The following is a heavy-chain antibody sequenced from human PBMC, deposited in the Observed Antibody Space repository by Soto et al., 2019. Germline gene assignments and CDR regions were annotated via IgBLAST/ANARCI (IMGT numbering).Heavy chain of an antibody. CDR1: GGSISSYY. V-gene: IGHV4-59*01. CDR2: FYYSGST. J-gene: IGHJ4*02. CDR3: AASTDINGSGSYYNETPPDY. D-gene: IGHD3-10*01. Sequence: PSETLSLTCTVSGGSISSYYWSWIRQPPGKRLEWIGYFYYSGSTKSNPSLEGRVTISVDTSKNQVSLKLSSVTAADTAVYYCAASTDINGSGSYYNETPPDYWGQGTLVTVS.